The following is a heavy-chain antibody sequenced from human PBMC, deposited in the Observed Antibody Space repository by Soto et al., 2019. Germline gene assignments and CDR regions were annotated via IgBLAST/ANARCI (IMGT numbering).Heavy chain of an antibody. J-gene: IGHJ1*01. CDR1: GASITSSSHY. CDR3: ARSSITPRLFMNPFPY. D-gene: IGHD6-6*01. V-gene: IGHV4-39*01. CDR2: IYYDGNT. Sequence: SETLSLTCTVSGASITSSSHYWGWIRQPPGKGLECIGNIYYDGNTYYNPSLKSRVTISLDTSKNQFSLRLNSVTAADTAVYYCARSSITPRLFMNPFPYWGQGTLVTVS.